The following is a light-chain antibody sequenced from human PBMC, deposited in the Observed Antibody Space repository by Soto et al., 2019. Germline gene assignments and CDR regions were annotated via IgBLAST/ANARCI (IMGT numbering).Light chain of an antibody. CDR2: AAS. J-gene: IGKJ4*01. CDR1: QRISSY. Sequence: DVQMTQSPSSLSASVGDRVTITCRASQRISSYLNWYQQKPGRAPKLLIYAASNLEIGVPSRFSGSGSGTDFTLTTRSLQPEDSATYYCQQSYRTPLTFGGGTKVEIK. V-gene: IGKV1-39*01. CDR3: QQSYRTPLT.